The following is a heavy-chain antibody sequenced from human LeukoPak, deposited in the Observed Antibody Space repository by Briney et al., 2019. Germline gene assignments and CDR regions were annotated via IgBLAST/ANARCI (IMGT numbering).Heavy chain of an antibody. D-gene: IGHD3-22*01. J-gene: IGHJ4*02. V-gene: IGHV1-46*01. CDR1: GYTFASYY. Sequence: ASVKVSCTASGYTFASYYIHWVRQAPGQGLEWMGAINPSGGRTSYAQKFQGRVTMTRDTSTSTVYMELSSLRSEDAAVYYCARLRHDNSGPFDYWGQGTLVTVSS. CDR3: ARLRHDNSGPFDY. CDR2: INPSGGRT.